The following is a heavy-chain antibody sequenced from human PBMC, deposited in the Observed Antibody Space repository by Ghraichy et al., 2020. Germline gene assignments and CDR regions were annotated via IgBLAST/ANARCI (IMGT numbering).Heavy chain of an antibody. CDR1: GGSIRSYY. J-gene: IGHJ4*02. D-gene: IGHD5-18*01. V-gene: IGHV4-59*01. Sequence: SETLSLTCPVSGGSIRSYYWSWVRQTPGKGLEWIGYIYYSGMTDYNPSLKSRFTLSVDTSKNQFSLNLSSVTAADTAVYFCAVGGFTYTYGFGTFDYWGQGKMVIVST. CDR3: AVGGFTYTYGFGTFDY. CDR2: IYYSGMT.